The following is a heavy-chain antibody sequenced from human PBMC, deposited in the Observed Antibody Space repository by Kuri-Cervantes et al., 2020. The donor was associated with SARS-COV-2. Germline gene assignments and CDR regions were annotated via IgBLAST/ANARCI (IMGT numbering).Heavy chain of an antibody. CDR1: GGSISSFY. D-gene: IGHD4-17*01. J-gene: IGHJ4*02. V-gene: IGHV4-59*12. CDR3: ARGGRSGDYVSGDSFDY. CDR2: LYSSGST. Sequence: SETLSLTCTVSGGSISSFYWSWIRQPPGKGLEWIGYLYSSGSTNYNPSLMSRLTISVDTSKNQFSLKLSSVTAADTAVYYCARGGRSGDYVSGDSFDYWGQGTLVTVSS.